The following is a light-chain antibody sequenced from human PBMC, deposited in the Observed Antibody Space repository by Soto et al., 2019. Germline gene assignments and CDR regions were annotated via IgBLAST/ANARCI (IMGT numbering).Light chain of an antibody. CDR3: SSYTSNNFDV. J-gene: IGLJ1*01. CDR2: EVG. Sequence: QSALTQPAAVSVSPGQSITISCTGTSSDISAYNYVSWYQQHPGKAPKLIIYEVGDRPSGLSNRFSSSKSGNTASLTISRLQPEDEADYSCSSYTSNNFDVFGPSPKVTVL. CDR1: SSDISAYNY. V-gene: IGLV2-14*01.